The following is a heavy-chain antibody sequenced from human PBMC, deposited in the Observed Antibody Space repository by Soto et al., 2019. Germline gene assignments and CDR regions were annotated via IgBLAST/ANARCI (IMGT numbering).Heavy chain of an antibody. CDR1: GFSLSTSGVG. CDR3: AHRPSYCSGGSCYSGFDY. CDR2: IYWDDDK. V-gene: IGHV2-5*02. J-gene: IGHJ4*02. D-gene: IGHD2-15*01. Sequence: QITLKESGPTLVKPTQTLTLTCTFSGFSLSTSGVGVGWIRQPPGKALEWLALIYWDDDKHYSPSLKSRLTITKDTSKNQVVPTMTNMDPVDTATYYCAHRPSYCSGGSCYSGFDYWGQGTLVTVSS.